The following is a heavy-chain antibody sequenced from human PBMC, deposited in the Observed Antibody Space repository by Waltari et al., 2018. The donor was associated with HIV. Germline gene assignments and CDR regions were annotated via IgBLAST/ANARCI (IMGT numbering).Heavy chain of an antibody. CDR2: INHSGST. CDR3: ARGKDPIVVVPAARNGMDV. Sequence: QVQLQQWGAGLLKPSETLSLTCAVYGGSFSGSYWSWTRPPPGKGLEWIGEINHSGSTNYNPSLKSRVTISVDTSKNQFSLKLSSVTAADTAVYYCARGKDPIVVVPAARNGMDVWGQGTTVTVSS. J-gene: IGHJ6*02. CDR1: GGSFSGSY. D-gene: IGHD2-2*01. V-gene: IGHV4-34*01.